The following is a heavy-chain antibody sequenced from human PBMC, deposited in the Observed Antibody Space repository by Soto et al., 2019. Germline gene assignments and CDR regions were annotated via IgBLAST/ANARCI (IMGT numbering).Heavy chain of an antibody. Sequence: EVHLEESGGGLVQPGRSLRLSCAASGFTFDDYAMHWVRQAPGKGLEWVSVISWNSGNVGYADSVKGRVTISRDNAKNSLYLQMNSLRPEDTALYYCEKETGNWNDGTSSYFDYWGQGTLVTVSS. D-gene: IGHD1-1*01. CDR3: EKETGNWNDGTSSYFDY. J-gene: IGHJ4*02. V-gene: IGHV3-9*01. CDR2: ISWNSGNV. CDR1: GFTFDDYA.